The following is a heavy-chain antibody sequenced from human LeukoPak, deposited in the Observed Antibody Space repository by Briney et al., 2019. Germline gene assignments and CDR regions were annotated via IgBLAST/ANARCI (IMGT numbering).Heavy chain of an antibody. CDR2: IYYSGST. CDR1: GGSISSYY. V-gene: IGHV4-59*01. Sequence: ETLSLTCTVSGGSISSYYWSWVRQPPGKGLEWIGYIYYSGSTNYNPSLKSRVTISVDTSKNQFSLKLSSVTAADTAVYYCARLGVVVVPAAVMNWGQGTLVTVSS. J-gene: IGHJ4*02. CDR3: ARLGVVVVPAAVMN. D-gene: IGHD2-2*01.